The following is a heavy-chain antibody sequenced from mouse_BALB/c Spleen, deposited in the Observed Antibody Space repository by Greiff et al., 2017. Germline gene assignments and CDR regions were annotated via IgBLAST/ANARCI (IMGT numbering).Heavy chain of an antibody. V-gene: IGHV3-6*02. CDR2: ISYDGSN. D-gene: IGHD2-4*01. Sequence: ESGPGLVKPSQSLSLTCSVTGYSITSGYYWNWIRQFPGNKLEWMGYISYDGSNNYNPSLKNRISITRDTSKNQFFLKLNSVTTEDTATYYCARSFYYDYVDYWGQGTTLTVSS. J-gene: IGHJ2*01. CDR3: ARSFYYDYVDY. CDR1: GYSITSGYY.